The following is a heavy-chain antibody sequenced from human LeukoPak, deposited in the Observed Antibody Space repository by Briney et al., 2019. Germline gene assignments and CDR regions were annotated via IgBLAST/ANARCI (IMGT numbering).Heavy chain of an antibody. V-gene: IGHV1-8*01. D-gene: IGHD3-10*01. CDR1: GYTFTSYD. CDR3: ARGGFGSGSHFDY. J-gene: IGHJ4*02. Sequence: ASVKVSCXASGYTFTSYDINWVRQATGQGLEWIGWMNPNSGDTGYVQKFQGRVTMTRSTSISTAYMELTSLRSEDTAIYYCARGGFGSGSHFDYWGQGTLVTVSS. CDR2: MNPNSGDT.